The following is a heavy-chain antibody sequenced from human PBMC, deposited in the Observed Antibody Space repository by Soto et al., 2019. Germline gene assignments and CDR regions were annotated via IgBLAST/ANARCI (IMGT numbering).Heavy chain of an antibody. V-gene: IGHV3-21*06. J-gene: IGHJ4*02. CDR1: GFTFTRYS. Sequence: GGSLNLSCAASGFTFTRYSMNWVRQAPGKGLEWVSSISITTNYIYYGDSMKGRFTISRDNAKNSLYLEMNSLRAEDTAVYYCARESEDLTSNFDYWGQGTLVTVSS. CDR3: ARESEDLTSNFDY. CDR2: ISITTNYI.